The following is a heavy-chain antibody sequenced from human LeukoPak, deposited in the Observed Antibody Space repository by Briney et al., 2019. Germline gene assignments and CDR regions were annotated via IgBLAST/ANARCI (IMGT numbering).Heavy chain of an antibody. J-gene: IGHJ6*03. CDR2: INHSGST. CDR1: GGSFSGYY. V-gene: IGHV4-34*01. CDR3: ARLPPGYMDV. Sequence: SETLSLTCAVYGGSFSGYYWSWIRQPPGKGLEWIGEINHSGSTNYNPSLKSRVTISVDTSKNQFSLKLSSVTAADTAVYYCARLPPGYMDVWGKGTTVTISS.